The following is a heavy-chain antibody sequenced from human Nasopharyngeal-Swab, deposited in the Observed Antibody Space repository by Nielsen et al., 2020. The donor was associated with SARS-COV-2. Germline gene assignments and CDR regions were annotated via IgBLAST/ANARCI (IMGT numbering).Heavy chain of an antibody. V-gene: IGHV3-30*03. CDR1: GFTFNSHG. D-gene: IGHD6-19*01. CDR2: ISFDGSKK. J-gene: IGHJ6*02. Sequence: GESLKISCAASGFTFNSHGMHWVRQAPGKGLEWVAVISFDGSKKYYADSVKGRFTISRDSSKNTLYLQMNSLRAEDTAVYYCAREAQTGYSSGWRYYYYGMEVWGQGTTVTVSS. CDR3: AREAQTGYSSGWRYYYYGMEV.